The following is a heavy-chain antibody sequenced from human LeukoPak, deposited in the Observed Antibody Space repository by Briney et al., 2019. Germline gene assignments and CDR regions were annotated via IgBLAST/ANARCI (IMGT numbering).Heavy chain of an antibody. D-gene: IGHD3-3*01. J-gene: IGHJ5*02. V-gene: IGHV1-18*01. CDR1: GYTFTSYG. CDR3: AREYAPVLRFLEWSMNWFDP. Sequence: TSVKVSCKASGYTFTSYGISWVRQAPGQGLERMGWISAYNGNTNYAQKLQGRVTMTTDKSTSTAYMELRSLRSDDTAVYYCAREYAPVLRFLEWSMNWFDPWGQGTLVTVSS. CDR2: ISAYNGNT.